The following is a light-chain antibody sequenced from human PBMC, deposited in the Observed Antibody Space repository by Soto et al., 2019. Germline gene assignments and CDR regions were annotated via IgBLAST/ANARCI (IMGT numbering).Light chain of an antibody. CDR1: QSVSSN. CDR3: QSYRNFSWT. J-gene: IGKJ1*01. CDR2: GAS. V-gene: IGKV3-15*01. Sequence: EIVMTQSPATLSVSPGERATLSCRASQSVSSNLAWYQQKPGQAPRLLIYGASTRATGIPARFSGSGSGTEFTLTISSLQPDDFATYYCQSYRNFSWTFGQGTKVDIK.